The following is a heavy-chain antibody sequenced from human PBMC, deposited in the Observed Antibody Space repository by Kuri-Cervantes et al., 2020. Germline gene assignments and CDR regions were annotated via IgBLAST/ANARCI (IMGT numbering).Heavy chain of an antibody. CDR1: GFTFDDYA. CDR2: ISWNSGSI. CDR3: ARGYGSGSSQPLDY. D-gene: IGHD3-10*01. V-gene: IGHV3-9*01. J-gene: IGHJ4*02. Sequence: SLKISCAASGFTFDDYAMHWVRQAPGKGLEWVSGISWNSGSIGYADSVKGRFTISRDNAKNSLYLQMNSLRAEDTAVYYCARGYGSGSSQPLDYWGQGTLVTVSS.